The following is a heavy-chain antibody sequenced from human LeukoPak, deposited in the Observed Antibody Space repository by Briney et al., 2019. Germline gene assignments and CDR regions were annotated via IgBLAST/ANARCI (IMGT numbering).Heavy chain of an antibody. D-gene: IGHD1-26*01. CDR1: GFTFSDYY. J-gene: IGHJ3*02. CDR3: GLVGSAHVFDI. CDR2: ISGSGGST. V-gene: IGHV3-23*01. Sequence: HPGGSLRLSCAASGFTFSDYYMSWIRQAPGKGLEWVSAISGSGGSTYYADSVKGRFTISRDNSKNTLYLQMNSLRAEDTAVYYCGLVGSAHVFDIWGQGTMVTVSS.